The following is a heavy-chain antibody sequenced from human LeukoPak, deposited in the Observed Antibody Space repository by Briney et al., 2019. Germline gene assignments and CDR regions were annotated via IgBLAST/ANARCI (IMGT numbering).Heavy chain of an antibody. CDR1: GLIISNYW. CDR2: IKQDGSEK. CDR3: ARAYFNH. J-gene: IGHJ4*02. V-gene: IGHV3-7*03. Sequence: GGSLRLSCAASGLIISNYWMHWVRQAPGKGLEWVANIKQDGSEKYYVNSVKGRFTISRDNAKNSLYLQMNSLRAEDTAVYYCARAYFNHWGQGTLVTVSS.